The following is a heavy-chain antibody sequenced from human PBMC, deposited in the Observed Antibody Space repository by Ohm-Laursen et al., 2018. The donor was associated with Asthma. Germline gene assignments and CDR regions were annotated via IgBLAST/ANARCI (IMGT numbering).Heavy chain of an antibody. J-gene: IGHJ6*02. CDR3: ARDSDTRQTIGYYYGMDV. CDR1: GFTFSSYV. V-gene: IGHV3-33*01. CDR2: IWYDGSNK. Sequence: SLRLSCAAPGFTFSSYVMHWVRQAPGKGLEWVAVIWYDGSNKYYADSVKGRFTISRDISKNTLYLQMNSLRAEDTAVYYCARDSDTRQTIGYYYGMDVWGPGTTVTVSS. D-gene: IGHD5-18*01.